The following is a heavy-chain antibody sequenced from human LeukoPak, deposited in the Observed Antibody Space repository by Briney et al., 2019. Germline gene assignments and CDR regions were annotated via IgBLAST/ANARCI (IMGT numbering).Heavy chain of an antibody. CDR1: GYTFTDYY. CDR2: INPNSGGT. Sequence: GASVKVSCKASGYTFTDYYMHWVRQAPGQGLEWMGWINPNSGGTNYAQKFQGRVTMARDTSISTAYMELSRLRSDDTAVYYCARWPVTGDDAFVIWGQGTMVTVSS. CDR3: ARWPVTGDDAFVI. V-gene: IGHV1-2*02. J-gene: IGHJ3*02. D-gene: IGHD7-27*01.